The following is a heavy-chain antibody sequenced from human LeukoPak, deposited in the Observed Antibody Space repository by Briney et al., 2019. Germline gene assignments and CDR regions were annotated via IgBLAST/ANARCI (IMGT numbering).Heavy chain of an antibody. CDR1: GGTFSSYA. CDR2: IIPILGIA. D-gene: IGHD2-2*01. V-gene: IGHV1-69*04. CDR3: ARLGVWLVPAATNAFDI. Sequence: SVKVSCKASGGTFSSYAISWVRQAPGQGLEWMGRIIPILGIANYAQKFQGRVTIAADKSTSTAYMELSSLRSEDTAVYYCARLGVWLVPAATNAFDIWGQGTMVTVSS. J-gene: IGHJ3*02.